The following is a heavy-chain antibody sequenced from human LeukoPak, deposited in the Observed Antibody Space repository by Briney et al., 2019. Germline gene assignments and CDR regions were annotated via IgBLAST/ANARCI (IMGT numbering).Heavy chain of an antibody. V-gene: IGHV3-20*04. CDR3: ARPLRAAVNAFDI. CDR2: ISWNGDSI. Sequence: GGSLRLSCAASGFNFDDYVMSWVRQAPGKGLEWVSGISWNGDSIGYADSVKGRFTISRDNAKNSLYLQMNSLRAEDTALYYCARPLRAAVNAFDIWGLGAMVTVSS. J-gene: IGHJ3*02. D-gene: IGHD2-15*01. CDR1: GFNFDDYV.